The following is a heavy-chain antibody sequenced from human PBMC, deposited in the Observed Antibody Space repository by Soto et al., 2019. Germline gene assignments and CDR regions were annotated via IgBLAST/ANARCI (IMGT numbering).Heavy chain of an antibody. Sequence: EMQVLESGGGLVQPGGSLRLSCAASGFAFSNFHMNWVRQAPGKGLQWVSTIGGGGGDIHYADSVKGRFTVSRDNSKNTLHLQMDGLRDEDTAIYYCAKRYSSAWEAGMDVWGQGTTVTVSS. CDR2: IGGGGGDI. CDR3: AKRYSSAWEAGMDV. CDR1: GFAFSNFH. J-gene: IGHJ6*02. V-gene: IGHV3-23*01. D-gene: IGHD6-19*01.